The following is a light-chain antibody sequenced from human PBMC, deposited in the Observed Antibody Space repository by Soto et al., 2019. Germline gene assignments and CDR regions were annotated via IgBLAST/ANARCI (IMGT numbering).Light chain of an antibody. J-gene: IGLJ1*01. V-gene: IGLV1-51*01. CDR2: DND. CDR3: ASWDTSLRAGV. Sequence: QSVLTQPPSVFAAPGQKVTISCSGSSSNIGNNYVSWYHQLPGTAPKLLICDNDKRPPGIHGRFSGSKSGPSTTLGITGLQTGDEADYSCASWDTSLRAGVFGAGTKVPVL. CDR1: SSNIGNNY.